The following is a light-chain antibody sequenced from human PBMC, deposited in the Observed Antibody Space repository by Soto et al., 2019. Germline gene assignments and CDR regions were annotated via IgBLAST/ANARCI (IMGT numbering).Light chain of an antibody. J-gene: IGKJ2*01. Sequence: EIVMTQSPATLSVSPGERATLSCRASQSVSDNLAWYQQKPGQAPRLLFYGASTRATGIPARFSGSGSGTEFTLTISSLQSEDFAVYYCQQSNNWPYTFGQGTKLDIK. CDR2: GAS. CDR3: QQSNNWPYT. CDR1: QSVSDN. V-gene: IGKV3-15*01.